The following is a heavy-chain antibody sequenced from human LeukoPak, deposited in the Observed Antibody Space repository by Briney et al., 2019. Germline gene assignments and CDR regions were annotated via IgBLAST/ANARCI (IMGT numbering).Heavy chain of an antibody. CDR1: GFTFSSYA. J-gene: IGHJ4*02. D-gene: IGHD5-18*01. CDR2: ISDGADYI. Sequence: GGSLRLSCVASGFTFSSYAMTWVRQAPGKRLEWVSAISDGADYIYYGDSVKGRFTSSRDNSKRTLYLQMTYLRAEDTAVYYCAKNWGPGMAFESWGQGTQVTVSS. V-gene: IGHV3-23*01. CDR3: AKNWGPGMAFES.